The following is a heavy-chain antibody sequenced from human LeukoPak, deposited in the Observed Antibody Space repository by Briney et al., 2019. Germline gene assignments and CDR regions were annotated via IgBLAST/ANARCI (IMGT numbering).Heavy chain of an antibody. J-gene: IGHJ4*02. V-gene: IGHV3-33*01. CDR2: IWYDGNNK. CDR1: GFTFSNYG. CDR3: ARDRWSSTSYNDY. D-gene: IGHD2-2*01. Sequence: GGSLRLSCAASGFTFSNYGMHWVRQAPGKELEWVAVIWYDGNNKYYADSVKGRFTISRDNSKNTLYLQMNSLRAEDTAVYYCARDRWSSTSYNDYWGQGTLVTVSS.